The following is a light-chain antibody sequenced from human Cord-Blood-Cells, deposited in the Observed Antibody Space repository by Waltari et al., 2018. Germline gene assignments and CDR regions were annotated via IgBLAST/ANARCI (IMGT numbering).Light chain of an antibody. V-gene: IGKV1-33*01. Sequence: DIQMTQYPSSLSASVGDRVTITCQASQDISNYLNWYQQKPGKAPKLLIYDASNLETGVPSRFSGSGSGTDFTFTISILQPEDIATYYCQQYDNLFTFGPGTKVDIK. CDR2: DAS. CDR1: QDISNY. CDR3: QQYDNLFT. J-gene: IGKJ3*01.